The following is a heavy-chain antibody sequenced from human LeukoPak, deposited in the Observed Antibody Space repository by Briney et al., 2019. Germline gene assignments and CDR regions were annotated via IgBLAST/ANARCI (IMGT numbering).Heavy chain of an antibody. CDR1: GFSFSSYS. J-gene: IGHJ3*02. D-gene: IGHD6-13*01. CDR3: ARFGSSTWYKGAFDI. V-gene: IGHV4-34*12. CDR2: IVHSGNT. Sequence: PGGSLRLSCAASGFSFSSYSMNWVRQAPGKGLEWIGEIVHSGNTKYNPSLKSRVTISVDTSKNQFSLNLTSVTAADTAVYYCARFGSSTWYKGAFDIWGQGTMVTVAS.